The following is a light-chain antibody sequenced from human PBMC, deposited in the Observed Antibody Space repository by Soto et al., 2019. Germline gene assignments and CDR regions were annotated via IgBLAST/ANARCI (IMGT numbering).Light chain of an antibody. Sequence: EIVLTQSPGTLSLSPGERATLSCRASQTFSSNFLAWYQQKPGRAPRLLIYGISSRATGIPDRFSGSGSGTEFTLTISRLEPEDFAVYYCQQYVSSPLTFGGGTRWISN. CDR3: QQYVSSPLT. CDR1: QTFSSNF. J-gene: IGKJ4*01. CDR2: GIS. V-gene: IGKV3-20*01.